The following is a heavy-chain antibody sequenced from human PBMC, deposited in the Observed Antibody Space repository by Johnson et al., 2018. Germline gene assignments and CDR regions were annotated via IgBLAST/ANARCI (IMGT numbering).Heavy chain of an antibody. V-gene: IGHV4-61*01. J-gene: IGHJ4*02. Sequence: QVQLQESGPGLVKPSETLALTCTVSGDFDTSDIYHWSWSRQPPGKGLEWIGNIHDEGRTNYNPSLKSRVTISVAKSRTQSPLKLTSVPVADTAVYSCAILNEGQGGSGYGGQGTLVTVSS. CDR2: IHDEGRT. CDR1: GDFDTSDIYH. D-gene: IGHD3-16*01. CDR3: AILNEGQGGSGY.